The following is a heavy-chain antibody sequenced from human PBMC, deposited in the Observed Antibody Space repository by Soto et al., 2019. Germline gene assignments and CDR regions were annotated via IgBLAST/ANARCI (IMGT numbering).Heavy chain of an antibody. J-gene: IGHJ4*02. Sequence: QVHLVQSGGEVKKPGASVKVSCKASGYTFNRHGITWVRQAPGQGLEWMGWISGYNGDINYEQKFQGRVTLSSDTLTTTVYLELKSLRFDDTAAYYCARVRIVGAREIDFWGQGTLVTVSS. CDR3: ARVRIVGAREIDF. V-gene: IGHV1-18*04. CDR1: GYTFNRHG. D-gene: IGHD1-26*01. CDR2: ISGYNGDI.